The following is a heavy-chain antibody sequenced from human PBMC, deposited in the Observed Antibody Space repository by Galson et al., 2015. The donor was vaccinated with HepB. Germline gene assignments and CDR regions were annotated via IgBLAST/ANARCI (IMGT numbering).Heavy chain of an antibody. CDR2: IIPIFGTA. CDR1: GGTFGNYD. J-gene: IGHJ4*02. D-gene: IGHD2-2*03. V-gene: IGHV1-69*13. Sequence: SVKVSCKASGGTFGNYDISWVRQAPGQGLEWMGGIIPIFGTANYAQKFQGRVTITADESTSTAYMELSSLRSEDTAVYYCAREVVEIVVVPAARRGYFDYWGQGTLVTVSS. CDR3: AREVVEIVVVPAARRGYFDY.